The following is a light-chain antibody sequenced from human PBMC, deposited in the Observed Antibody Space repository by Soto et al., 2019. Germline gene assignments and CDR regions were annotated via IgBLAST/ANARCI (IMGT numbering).Light chain of an antibody. CDR3: QSYDTTLSSWV. J-gene: IGLJ3*02. V-gene: IGLV1-40*01. CDR2: GNT. Sequence: SPLTQAPSVSGAPGQMVTISCPGSSSNIGAGYDVQWYQHLPGTAPKLLIHGNTNRPSGVPDRFSGSKSGTSASLAITALQAEDEGDYYCQSYDTTLSSWVFGGGTKVTVL. CDR1: SSNIGAGYD.